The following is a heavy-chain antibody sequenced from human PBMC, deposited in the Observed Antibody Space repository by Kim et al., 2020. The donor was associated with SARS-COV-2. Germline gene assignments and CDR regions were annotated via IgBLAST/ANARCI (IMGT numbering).Heavy chain of an antibody. Sequence: GGSLRLSCAASGFTFSSYAMSWVRQAPGKGLEWVSAISGSGGSTYYADSVKVRFTISRDNSKNTLYLQMNSLRAEDTAVYYCAKDGDFRGSTRNWSDPWGQGTLVTVSS. V-gene: IGHV3-23*01. CDR1: GFTFSSYA. CDR2: ISGSGGST. J-gene: IGHJ5*02. CDR3: AKDGDFRGSTRNWSDP. D-gene: IGHD2-2*01.